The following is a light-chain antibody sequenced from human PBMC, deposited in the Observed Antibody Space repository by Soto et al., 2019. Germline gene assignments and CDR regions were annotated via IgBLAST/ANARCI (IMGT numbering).Light chain of an antibody. CDR2: TYN. Sequence: QSVLAQPPSVSGAPGQRVIISCTGSSSNIGAGYDVHWYQQLPGTAPKLLIYTYNNRPSGVPDRFSGSKSGTSASLAITGLQAEDEADYYCQSYDNSLSGWVFGGGTKVTVL. CDR3: QSYDNSLSGWV. J-gene: IGLJ3*02. CDR1: SSNIGAGYD. V-gene: IGLV1-40*01.